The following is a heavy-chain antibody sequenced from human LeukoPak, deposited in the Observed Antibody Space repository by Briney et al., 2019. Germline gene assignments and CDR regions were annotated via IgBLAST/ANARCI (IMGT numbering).Heavy chain of an antibody. D-gene: IGHD6-19*01. J-gene: IGHJ6*02. V-gene: IGHV3-23*01. CDR1: GFTFSSYS. CDR2: ISGSGGST. Sequence: PGGSLRLSCAASGFTFSSYSMNWVRQAPGKGLEWFSAISGSGGSTDFADSVKGRFTISRDNSKNTLYLQMNSLRAEDTAVYYCAKGGGYSSGWRPYYYYGMDVWGQGTTVTVSS. CDR3: AKGGGYSSGWRPYYYYGMDV.